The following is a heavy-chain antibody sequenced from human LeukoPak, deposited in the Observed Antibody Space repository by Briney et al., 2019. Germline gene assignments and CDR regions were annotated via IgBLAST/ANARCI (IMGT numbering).Heavy chain of an antibody. J-gene: IGHJ4*02. CDR3: AKDGFDYYDSSGYYYFNY. CDR2: ISGGGVAI. Sequence: GSLRLSCAASGFTFSNHAMSWVRQAPGKGLQWVSAISGGGVAIYYADSVKGRFTISRDNSKNTLYLQMNSLRAEDTAVYYCAKDGFDYYDSSGYYYFNYWGQGTLVTVSS. D-gene: IGHD3-22*01. V-gene: IGHV3-23*01. CDR1: GFTFSNHA.